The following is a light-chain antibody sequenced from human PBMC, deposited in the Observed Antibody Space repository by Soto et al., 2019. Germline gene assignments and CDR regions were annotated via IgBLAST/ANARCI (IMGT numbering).Light chain of an antibody. V-gene: IGKV1-5*03. CDR1: QTISDW. CDR3: QHWNNYLWT. J-gene: IGKJ1*01. Sequence: DIQMTQSPSTLSASVGDRVTITCRARQTISDWLAWYQQKPGKAPKLLIYKTSSLESGVPSRFSGSGSGTEFTLIISGLQPEDFATYHCQHWNNYLWTFGQGTKVEIK. CDR2: KTS.